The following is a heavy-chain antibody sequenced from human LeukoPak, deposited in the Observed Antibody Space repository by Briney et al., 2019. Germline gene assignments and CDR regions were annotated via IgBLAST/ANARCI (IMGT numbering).Heavy chain of an antibody. Sequence: SETLSLTCAVSGYSISSGYYWGWSRQPPGKGLGWIGIIYHSGSTYYNPSLKSRVTITVDTSKNQFSLKLGSVTAADTAVYYCARELWFGELLRYFDYWGQGTLVTVSS. CDR2: IYHSGST. CDR1: GYSISSGYY. D-gene: IGHD3-10*01. V-gene: IGHV4-38-2*02. J-gene: IGHJ4*02. CDR3: ARELWFGELLRYFDY.